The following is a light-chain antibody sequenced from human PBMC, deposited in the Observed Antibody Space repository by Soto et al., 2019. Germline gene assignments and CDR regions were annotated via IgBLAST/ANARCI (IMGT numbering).Light chain of an antibody. J-gene: IGLJ7*01. CDR3: CSYAGSSAHAV. Sequence: QSALTQPASVSGSPGQSITISCTGTSSDVGSYNLVSWYQQYPGKAPKLMLYEGSKRPSGVSNRFSGSKSGNTASLTISGLQAEDEADDYCCSYAGSSAHAVFGGGTQLTVL. V-gene: IGLV2-23*01. CDR2: EGS. CDR1: SSDVGSYNL.